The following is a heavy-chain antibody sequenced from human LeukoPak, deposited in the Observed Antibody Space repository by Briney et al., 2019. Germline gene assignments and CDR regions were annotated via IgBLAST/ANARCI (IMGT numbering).Heavy chain of an antibody. CDR3: ARASLEKYYYYYMDV. J-gene: IGHJ6*03. V-gene: IGHV1-8*01. CDR1: GYTFTSYD. CDR2: MNPNSGNT. Sequence: GASVTVSCKASGYTFTSYDINWVRQATGQGLEWMGWMNPNSGNTGYAQKFQGRVTMTRNTSIGTAYMELSSLRSEDTAVYYCARASLEKYYYYYMDVWGKGTTVTVSS.